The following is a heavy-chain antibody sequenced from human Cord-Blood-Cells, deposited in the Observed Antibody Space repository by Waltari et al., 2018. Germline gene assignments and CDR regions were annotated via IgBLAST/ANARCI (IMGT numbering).Heavy chain of an antibody. CDR1: GFTFSTYG. Sequence: QVQLVESGGGVVQPGRSLRLSCASSGFTFSTYGMHRVRPAPGKGLEWVAVISYDGSNKYYADSVKGRFTISRDNSKNTLYLQMNSLRAEDTAVYYCAKELPNNYDILTGFDYWGQGTLVTVSS. D-gene: IGHD3-9*01. CDR2: ISYDGSNK. CDR3: AKELPNNYDILTGFDY. J-gene: IGHJ4*02. V-gene: IGHV3-30*18.